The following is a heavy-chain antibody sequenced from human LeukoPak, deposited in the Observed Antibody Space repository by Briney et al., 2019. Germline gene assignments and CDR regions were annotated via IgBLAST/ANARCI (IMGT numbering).Heavy chain of an antibody. J-gene: IGHJ4*02. V-gene: IGHV1-18*04. CDR3: ARVEYYDSSGHKEFDY. CDR1: GYIFNNFG. D-gene: IGHD3-22*01. CDR2: IRTDNANA. Sequence: GASVKVSCRASGYIFNNFGFSWVRQAPGQGLDWVGWIRTDNANANYAQKFQGRVTMTQDTSTSTAYMEPRSLRSDDTAVYYCARVEYYDSSGHKEFDYWGQGTLVTVSS.